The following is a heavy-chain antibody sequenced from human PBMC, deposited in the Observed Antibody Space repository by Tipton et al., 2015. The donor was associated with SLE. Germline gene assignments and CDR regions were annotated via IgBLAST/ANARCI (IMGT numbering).Heavy chain of an antibody. V-gene: IGHV4-61*01. CDR2: IYYSGST. CDR3: ARDRYSSSWGHYYGMDV. Sequence: LRLSCTVSGGSVSSGSYYWSWIRQPPGKGLEWIGYIYYSGSTNYNPSLKSRVTISVDTSKNQFSLKLSSVTAADTAVYYCARDRYSSSWGHYYGMDVWGQGTTVTVSS. CDR1: GGSVSSGSYY. J-gene: IGHJ6*02. D-gene: IGHD6-13*01.